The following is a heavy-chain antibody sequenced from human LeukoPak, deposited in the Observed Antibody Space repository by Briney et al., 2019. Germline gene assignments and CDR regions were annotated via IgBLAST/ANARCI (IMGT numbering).Heavy chain of an antibody. CDR2: IYSGGST. CDR3: ARVYSSGYHFDY. V-gene: IGHV3-53*01. Sequence: GGSLRLSCAASGFTFSSYAMSWVRQAPGKGLEWVSVIYSGGSTYYADSVKGRFTISRDNSKNTLYLQMNSLRAEDTAVYYCARVYSSGYHFDYWGQGTLVTVSS. D-gene: IGHD3-22*01. J-gene: IGHJ4*02. CDR1: GFTFSSYA.